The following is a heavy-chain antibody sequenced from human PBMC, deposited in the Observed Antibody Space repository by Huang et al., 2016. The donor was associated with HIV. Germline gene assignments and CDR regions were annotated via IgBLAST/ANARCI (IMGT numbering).Heavy chain of an antibody. CDR2: ISSYNGNT. Sequence: QVQLVQSGAEVKKPEASVKVSCKASGYTFTSYGISWVRQAPGQGLEWMGWISSYNGNTNYAQKLQGRGTMTTDTSTSTADMELRSLRSDDTAVYYCARDGGRDFWSGYYPNYWGQGTLVTVSS. J-gene: IGHJ4*02. D-gene: IGHD3-3*01. CDR1: GYTFTSYG. V-gene: IGHV1-18*01. CDR3: ARDGGRDFWSGYYPNY.